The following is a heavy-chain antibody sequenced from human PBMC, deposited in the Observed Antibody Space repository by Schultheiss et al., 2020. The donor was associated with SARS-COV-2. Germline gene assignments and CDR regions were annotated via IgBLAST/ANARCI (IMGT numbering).Heavy chain of an antibody. D-gene: IGHD4-17*01. CDR3: ARDLLDYGDYGWYYYYGMDV. Sequence: SETLSLTCAVSGGSISSSNWWSWVRQPPGKGLEWIGEIYHSGSTNYNPSLKSRVTISVDTSKNQFSLKLNSVTAADTAVYYCARDLLDYGDYGWYYYYGMDVWGQGTTVTVSS. V-gene: IGHV4-4*02. J-gene: IGHJ6*02. CDR2: IYHSGST. CDR1: GGSISSSNW.